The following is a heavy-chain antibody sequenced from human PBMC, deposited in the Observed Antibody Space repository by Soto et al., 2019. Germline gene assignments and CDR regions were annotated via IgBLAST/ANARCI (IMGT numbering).Heavy chain of an antibody. CDR1: GFTFDDYA. J-gene: IGHJ6*03. V-gene: IGHV3-9*01. Sequence: EVQLVESGGGLVQPGRSLRLSCAASGFTFDDYAMHWVRQAPGKGLEWVSGISWNSGSIGYADSVKGRFTISRDNAKNSLYLKMNSLSAEDTALYYCAKDSSVYRYYYYMDVWGKGTTVTVSS. D-gene: IGHD4-4*01. CDR2: ISWNSGSI. CDR3: AKDSSVYRYYYYMDV.